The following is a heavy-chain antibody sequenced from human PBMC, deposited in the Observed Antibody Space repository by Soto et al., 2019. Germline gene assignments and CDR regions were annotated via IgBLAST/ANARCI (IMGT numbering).Heavy chain of an antibody. CDR3: ATANTPYAFDM. CDR1: GLTFSISW. J-gene: IGHJ3*02. CDR2: INPAGNVQ. V-gene: IGHV3-7*01. Sequence: VQLVDSGGGLVQPGESLRLSWTASGLTFSISWMTWVRQAPGEGLEWVSNINPAGNVQHYADSVKERFTISRDNAKNSLFLQMSGLRVEDTAVYYCATANTPYAFDMWGQGTMVTVSS.